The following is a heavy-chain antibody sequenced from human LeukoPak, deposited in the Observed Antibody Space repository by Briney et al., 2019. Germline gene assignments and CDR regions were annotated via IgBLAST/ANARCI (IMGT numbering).Heavy chain of an antibody. Sequence: SETLSLTCTVSGGSISSYYWSWIRQPAGKGLEWIGRIYTSGSTNYNPSLKSRVTISVDTSKNQFSLKLSSVTAADTAVYYCARAAATIPFYYYYYYMDVWGKGTTVTISS. CDR1: GGSISSYY. J-gene: IGHJ6*03. CDR2: IYTSGST. V-gene: IGHV4-4*07. CDR3: ARAAATIPFYYYYYYMDV. D-gene: IGHD5-12*01.